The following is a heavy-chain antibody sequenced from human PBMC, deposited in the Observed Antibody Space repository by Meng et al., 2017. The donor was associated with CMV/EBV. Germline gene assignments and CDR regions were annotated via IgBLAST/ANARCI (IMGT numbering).Heavy chain of an antibody. CDR3: ARVGLVPAAKDAFDI. D-gene: IGHD2-2*01. J-gene: IGHJ3*02. V-gene: IGHV3-48*03. Sequence: GGSLRLSCAASGFTLSSYEMNWVRQAPGKGLEWVSYISSSGSTIYYADSVKGRFTIFRDNAKNSLYLQMNSLRAEDTAVYYCARVGLVPAAKDAFDIWGQGTMVTVSS. CDR2: ISSSGSTI. CDR1: GFTLSSYE.